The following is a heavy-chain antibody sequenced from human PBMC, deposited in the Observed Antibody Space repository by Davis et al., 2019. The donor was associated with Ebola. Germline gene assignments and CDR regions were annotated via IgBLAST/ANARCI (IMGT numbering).Heavy chain of an antibody. CDR3: ARGRLHVTGGGYYYYGLDV. V-gene: IGHV4-4*02. D-gene: IGHD1-14*01. CDR1: GDSISSSHW. Sequence: MPSETLSLTCGVFGDSISSSHWWSWVRQPPGKGLEWIGEIFHNGETHFKPSLKSRLTISVDTSKNQFSLKVHSVTAADTAVYYCARGRLHVTGGGYYYYGLDVWGKGTTVAVSS. CDR2: IFHNGET. J-gene: IGHJ6*04.